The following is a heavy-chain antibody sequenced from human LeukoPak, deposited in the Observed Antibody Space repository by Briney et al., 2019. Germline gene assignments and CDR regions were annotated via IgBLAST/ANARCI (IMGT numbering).Heavy chain of an antibody. Sequence: PSETLSLTCTVSGGSISSYYWSWIRQPPGKGLEWIGYIYYSGSTNYNPSLKSRVTISVDTSKNQFSLKLSSVTAADTAVYYCARGTVGAYYFDYWGQGTLVTVSS. J-gene: IGHJ4*02. D-gene: IGHD1-26*01. CDR3: ARGTVGAYYFDY. CDR1: GGSISSYY. CDR2: IYYSGST. V-gene: IGHV4-59*08.